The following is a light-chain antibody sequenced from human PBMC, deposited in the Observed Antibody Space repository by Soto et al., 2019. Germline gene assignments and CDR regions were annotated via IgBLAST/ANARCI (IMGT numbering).Light chain of an antibody. V-gene: IGKV3-20*01. CDR1: QSVSASY. CDR2: AAS. CDR3: QQYGSSRT. Sequence: EIVLTQSPGTLSLSPGERATLSCRASQSVSASYFAWYQQKPGQAPRLLIYAASNRATGIPDRFSGSGSGTDFTLTISRLEPEDFAVYYCQQYGSSRTFGQGTKVDIK. J-gene: IGKJ1*01.